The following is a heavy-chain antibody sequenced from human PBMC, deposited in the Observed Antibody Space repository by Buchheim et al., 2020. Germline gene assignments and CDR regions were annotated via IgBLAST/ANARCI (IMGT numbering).Heavy chain of an antibody. V-gene: IGHV3-30*04. CDR3: AKGVVFPLYGMDV. CDR1: GFTFSSYA. CDR2: ISYDGSNK. J-gene: IGHJ6*02. D-gene: IGHD2-15*01. Sequence: QVQLVESGGGVVQPGRSLRLSCAASGFTFSSYAMHWVRQAPGKGLEWVAVISYDGSNKYYADSVKGRFTISRDNSKNPLYLQMNSLRAEDTAVYYCAKGVVFPLYGMDVWGQGTT.